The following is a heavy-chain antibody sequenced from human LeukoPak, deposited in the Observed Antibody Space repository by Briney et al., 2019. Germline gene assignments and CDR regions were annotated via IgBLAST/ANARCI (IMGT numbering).Heavy chain of an antibody. D-gene: IGHD5-12*01. J-gene: IGHJ4*02. CDR1: GFTFSSYE. V-gene: IGHV3-48*03. Sequence: GGSLRLSCAASGFTFSSYEMNWVRQAPGKGLEWVSYISSSGSTIYYADSVKGRFTISRDNAKNSLYLQMNSLRAEDTAVYYCARAQRGYSGLMGYWGQGTLVTVSS. CDR3: ARAQRGYSGLMGY. CDR2: ISSSGSTI.